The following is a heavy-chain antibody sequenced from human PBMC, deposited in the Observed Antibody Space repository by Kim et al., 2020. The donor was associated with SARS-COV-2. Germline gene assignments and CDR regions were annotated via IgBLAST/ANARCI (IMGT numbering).Heavy chain of an antibody. CDR3: PRGESSTWYAN. CDR1: DTSISSYY. J-gene: IGHJ4*02. D-gene: IGHD6-13*01. V-gene: IGHV4-59*13. Sequence: SETLSLTCTASDTSISSYYWTWIRQPPGKGLEWIGYIYYTGSTNYNPSLKSRVTISIDTTKTQFSMKLTSVTTADTALYYCPRGESSTWYANWGQGTLVT. CDR2: IYYTGST.